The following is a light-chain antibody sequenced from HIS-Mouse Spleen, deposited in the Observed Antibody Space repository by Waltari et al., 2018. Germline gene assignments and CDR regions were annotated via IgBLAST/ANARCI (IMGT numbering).Light chain of an antibody. V-gene: IGLV3-10*01. Sequence: SYELTQPPSVSVSPGQTARITCSGAALPKKYAYRYQQKSGQAPVRVIYEDSKRPSGIPERFSGSSSGTMATLTISGAQVEDEADYYCYSTDSSGNHRVFGGGTKLTVL. J-gene: IGLJ2*01. CDR3: YSTDSSGNHRV. CDR1: ALPKKY. CDR2: EDS.